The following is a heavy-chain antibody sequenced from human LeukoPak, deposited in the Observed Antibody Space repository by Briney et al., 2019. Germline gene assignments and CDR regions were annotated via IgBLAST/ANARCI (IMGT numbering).Heavy chain of an antibody. D-gene: IGHD4-17*01. CDR3: ARGVPDYGDYGSNWFDP. V-gene: IGHV4-34*01. CDR2: INHSGST. CDR1: GGSFSGYY. J-gene: IGHJ5*02. Sequence: SATLSLTCDVSGGSFSGYYWSWIRQPPGKGLEWIGEINHSGSTNYNPSLKSRVTISVDTSKNQFSLKLSSVTAADTAVYYCARGVPDYGDYGSNWFDPWGQGTLVTVSS.